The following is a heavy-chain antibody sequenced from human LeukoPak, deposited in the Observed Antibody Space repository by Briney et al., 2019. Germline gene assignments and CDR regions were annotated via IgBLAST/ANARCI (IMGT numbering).Heavy chain of an antibody. CDR3: ATPNDGGGYQWGDFFDF. V-gene: IGHV1-69*04. CDR1: GGTSNSHA. D-gene: IGHD3-22*01. Sequence: SVKVSCKASGGTSNSHAISWVRQAPGQGLEWMGRIIPNLGTTKRAKNFQDRVTLTADKSTNTAYMELTSLTSDDTALYYCATPNDGGGYQWGDFFDFWGQGTLVTVSS. J-gene: IGHJ4*02. CDR2: IIPNLGTT.